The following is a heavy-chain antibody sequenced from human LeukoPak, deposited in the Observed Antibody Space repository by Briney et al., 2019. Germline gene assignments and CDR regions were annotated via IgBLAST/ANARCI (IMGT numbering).Heavy chain of an antibody. CDR3: AAGAVYYYMDV. D-gene: IGHD3-10*01. J-gene: IGHJ6*03. CDR2: IYYSGST. CDR1: GGSISSYH. V-gene: IGHV4-59*01. Sequence: SETLSLTCTVSGGSISSYHWSWIRQPPGKGLEWIGYIYYSGSTNYNPSLKSRVTISVDTSKNQFSLKLSSVTAADTAVYYCAAGAVYYYMDVWGKGTTVTISS.